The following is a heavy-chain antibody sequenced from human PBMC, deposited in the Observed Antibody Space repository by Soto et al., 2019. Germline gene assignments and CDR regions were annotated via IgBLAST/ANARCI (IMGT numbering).Heavy chain of an antibody. CDR3: AKDSTVTTSLYFYYYGFDV. Sequence: VHLLESGGGLVQPGGSRRLACKASGFTFNHYAMSWVRQAPGKGLEGVSAVSGRGGSTKYADSVKGRFIISRDNSNSTLYLQMDSLRGEDTAVYYCAKDSTVTTSLYFYYYGFDVWGQGTTVTVSS. CDR1: GFTFNHYA. V-gene: IGHV3-23*01. CDR2: VSGRGGST. D-gene: IGHD4-17*01. J-gene: IGHJ6*02.